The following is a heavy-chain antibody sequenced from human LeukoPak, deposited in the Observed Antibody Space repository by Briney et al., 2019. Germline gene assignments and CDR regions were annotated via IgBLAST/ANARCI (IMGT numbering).Heavy chain of an antibody. CDR3: ARDDTKYCSGGSCYFGY. D-gene: IGHD2-15*01. Sequence: PGGSLRLSCTASGLTFSTSGFNWVRQAPGKGLEWVSSISSSSSYIYYADSVKGRFTISRDNAKNSLYLQMNSLRAEDTAVYYCARDDTKYCSGGSCYFGYWGQGTLVTVSS. CDR2: ISSSSSYI. J-gene: IGHJ4*02. CDR1: GLTFSTSG. V-gene: IGHV3-21*01.